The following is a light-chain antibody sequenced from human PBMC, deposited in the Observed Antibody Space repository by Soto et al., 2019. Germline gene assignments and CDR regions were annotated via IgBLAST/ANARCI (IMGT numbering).Light chain of an antibody. CDR1: SSDVGSYNL. J-gene: IGLJ2*01. CDR2: EGS. Sequence: QSALTQPASVSGSPGQSITISCTGTSSDVGSYNLVSWYQQHPGKAPKLMIYEGSKRPSGVFNRFSGSKSGNTASLTISGLQTEDEADYYCCSYAGSSTYVVFGGGTKLTVL. CDR3: CSYAGSSTYVV. V-gene: IGLV2-23*01.